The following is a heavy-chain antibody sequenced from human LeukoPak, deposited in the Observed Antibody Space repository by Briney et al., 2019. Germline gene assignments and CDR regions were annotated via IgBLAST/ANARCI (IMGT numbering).Heavy chain of an antibody. CDR2: IYYSGIT. D-gene: IGHD2-2*01. CDR3: ASRLDCSSTSCYDVEDWFDP. CDR1: GGSISSSSYY. J-gene: IGHJ5*02. Sequence: SETLSLTCTVSGGSISSSSYYWGWIRQPPGKGLEWIGSIYYSGITYYNPSLKSRVTISVDTSKNQFSLKLSSVTAADTAVYYCASRLDCSSTSCYDVEDWFDPWGQGTLVTVSS. V-gene: IGHV4-39*01.